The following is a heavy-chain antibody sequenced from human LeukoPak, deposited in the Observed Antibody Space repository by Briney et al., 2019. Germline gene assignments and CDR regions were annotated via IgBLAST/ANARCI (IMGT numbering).Heavy chain of an antibody. V-gene: IGHV3-7*03. CDR3: VKDNYYDSSGSHLDY. CDR1: GFPFSNYW. Sequence: GGSLRLSCVASGFPFSNYWMNWVRQAPGKGLEWVANIKQDGSEKYYVDSVRGRFTISRDNAKGSVSLQMNSLRLEDTALCFCVKDNYYDSSGSHLDYWGQGTRVTVSS. CDR2: IKQDGSEK. D-gene: IGHD3-22*01. J-gene: IGHJ4*02.